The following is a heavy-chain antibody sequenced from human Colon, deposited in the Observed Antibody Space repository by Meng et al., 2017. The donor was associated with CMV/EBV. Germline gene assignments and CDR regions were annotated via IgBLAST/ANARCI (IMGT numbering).Heavy chain of an antibody. V-gene: IGHV1-2*06. Sequence: ASVKVSCKASGYTFTSYYMHWVRQAPGQGLEWMGRINPYGGITDYAQNFQGRVTMTRDTSTTTAYMELNSLLSDDTAVYYCVSQGVPTTTNAFDIWGQGTMVTVSS. CDR3: VSQGVPTTTNAFDI. D-gene: IGHD1-14*01. CDR1: GYTFTSYY. CDR2: INPYGGIT. J-gene: IGHJ3*02.